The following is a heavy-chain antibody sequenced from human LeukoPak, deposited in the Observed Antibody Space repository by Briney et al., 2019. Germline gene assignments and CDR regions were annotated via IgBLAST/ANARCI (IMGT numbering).Heavy chain of an antibody. D-gene: IGHD6-13*01. CDR2: IYYSGST. J-gene: IGHJ4*02. CDR1: GGSISSGGYY. CDR3: ARVLTGGRAFVHEQLASLRSKYFDY. V-gene: IGHV4-31*03. Sequence: PSQTLSLTCTVSGGSISSGGYYWSCIRQHPGKGLESIVYIYYSGSTYYNPSLKSRVNISVDTSKNQFSLKLSSVTAADTAVYYCARVLTGGRAFVHEQLASLRSKYFDYWGQGTLVTVSS.